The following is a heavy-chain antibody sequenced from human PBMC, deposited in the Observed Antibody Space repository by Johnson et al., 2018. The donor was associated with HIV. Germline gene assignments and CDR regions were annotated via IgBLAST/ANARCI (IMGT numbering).Heavy chain of an antibody. CDR3: ARDIMRAGSYYDAFDI. J-gene: IGHJ3*02. CDR1: GFTYRSYA. CDR2: ISYDGSNK. V-gene: IGHV3-30*14. D-gene: IGHD3-10*01. Sequence: QVQLLESGGGVVQPGRSLRLSCVVSGFTYRSYAMHWVRPAPGKGLEWVAVISYDGSNKYYADSVKGRFTITRDNSKNTLYLQMNSLRAEDTAVYYCARDIMRAGSYYDAFDIWGQGTMVTVSS.